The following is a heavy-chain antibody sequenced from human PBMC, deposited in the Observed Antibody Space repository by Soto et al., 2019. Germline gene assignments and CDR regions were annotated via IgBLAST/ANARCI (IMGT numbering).Heavy chain of an antibody. D-gene: IGHD4-17*01. CDR1: GFTFSSYG. CDR2: IWYDGSNK. Sequence: QVQLVESGGGVVQPGRSLRLSCAASGFTFSSYGMHWVRQAPGKGLEWVAVIWYDGSNKYYADSVKGRFTISRDNSKNTLYLPMNSLRAEDTAVYYCASDDYGGNADAFDIWGHGKIVTVSS. J-gene: IGHJ3*02. V-gene: IGHV3-33*01. CDR3: ASDDYGGNADAFDI.